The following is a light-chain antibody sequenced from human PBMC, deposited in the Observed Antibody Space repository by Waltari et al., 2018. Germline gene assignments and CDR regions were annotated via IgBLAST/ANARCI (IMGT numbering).Light chain of an antibody. CDR1: QGFDNTY. CDR3: HHYGGSLPNT. V-gene: IGKV3-20*01. CDR2: AAS. Sequence: EIVLTQSPGSLSLPQGERATFSCRASQGFDNTYFAWYQKKPGQAPRLLIFAASSRATGIPDRFSGGGSGTDFTLTISRLEPEDFAVYYCHHYGGSLPNTFGQGTKLEIK. J-gene: IGKJ2*01.